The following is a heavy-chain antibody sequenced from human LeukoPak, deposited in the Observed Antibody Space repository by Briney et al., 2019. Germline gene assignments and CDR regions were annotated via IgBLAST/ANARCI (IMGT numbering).Heavy chain of an antibody. J-gene: IGHJ4*02. CDR3: ARGGIAAAHFDY. V-gene: IGHV4-31*03. D-gene: IGHD6-13*01. CDR2: IYYSGST. Sequence: SETLSLTCTVSGGSISSGGYYWGWIRQHPGKGLEWIGYIYYSGSTYYNPSLKSRVTISVDTSKNQFSLKLSSVTAADTAVYYCARGGIAAAHFDYWGQGTLVTVSS. CDR1: GGSISSGGYY.